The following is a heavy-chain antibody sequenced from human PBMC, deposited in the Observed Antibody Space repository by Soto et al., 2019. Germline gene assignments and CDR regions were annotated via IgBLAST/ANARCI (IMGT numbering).Heavy chain of an antibody. V-gene: IGHV1-69*06. Sequence: ASVKVSCKASGGTFSSYAISWVRQAPGQGLEWMGGIIPIFGTANYAQKFQGRVTITADKSTSTAYMELRSLRSEETAVYYCASSTHSGYCSGGSCPPDYWGPGTLVTVSS. CDR1: GGTFSSYA. CDR2: IIPIFGTA. D-gene: IGHD2-15*01. CDR3: ASSTHSGYCSGGSCPPDY. J-gene: IGHJ4*01.